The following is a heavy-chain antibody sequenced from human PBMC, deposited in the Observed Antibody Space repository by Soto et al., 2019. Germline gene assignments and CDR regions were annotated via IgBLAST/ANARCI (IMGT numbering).Heavy chain of an antibody. Sequence: SETLSLTCTVSGGSISSSSYYWGWIRQPPGKGLEWIGSIYYSGSTYYNPSLKSRVTISVDTSKNQFSLKLSSVTAADTAVYYCARLPLRWFGELPNYFDYWGQGTLVTVSS. J-gene: IGHJ4*02. D-gene: IGHD3-10*01. CDR3: ARLPLRWFGELPNYFDY. CDR1: GGSISSSSYY. CDR2: IYYSGST. V-gene: IGHV4-39*01.